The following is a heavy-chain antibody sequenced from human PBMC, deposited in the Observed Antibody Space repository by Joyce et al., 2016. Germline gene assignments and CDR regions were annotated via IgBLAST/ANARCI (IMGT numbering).Heavy chain of an antibody. Sequence: EVQLVESGGGLVKPGESLRLSCAGSGVTFSSYTMNWVRQAPGKGLEWVSFISTSSSYIYDADSVKGRFTVSRDNARKSLYLQMDSLRPEDSAVYYCARDAIAARSMHWYVDLWGRGTLVTVSS. V-gene: IGHV3-21*02. CDR2: ISTSSSYI. D-gene: IGHD6-6*01. CDR1: GVTFSSYT. CDR3: ARDAIAARSMHWYVDL. J-gene: IGHJ2*01.